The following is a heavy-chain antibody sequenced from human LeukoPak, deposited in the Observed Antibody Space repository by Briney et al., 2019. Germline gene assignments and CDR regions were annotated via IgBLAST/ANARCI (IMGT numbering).Heavy chain of an antibody. CDR3: AKSYNWNPGWYYFDY. CDR2: IRYDGSNK. CDR1: GFTFSSYG. D-gene: IGHD1-1*01. Sequence: GGSLRLSCAASGFTFSSYGMHWVRQAPGKGLEWVAFIRYDGSNKYYADSVKGRFTISRDNSRNTLYLQMNGLRAEDTAVYYCAKSYNWNPGWYYFDYWGQGTLVTVSS. J-gene: IGHJ4*02. V-gene: IGHV3-30*02.